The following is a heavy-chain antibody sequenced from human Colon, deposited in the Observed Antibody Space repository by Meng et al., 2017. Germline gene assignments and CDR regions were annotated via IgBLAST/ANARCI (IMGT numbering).Heavy chain of an antibody. CDR1: GDSIGNSKW. Sequence: HLQGSGPGLVQPSGTLSLACAVSGDSIGNSKWWSWLRQSPGKGLEWIGEISNSGKTVYSPSLKSRVTISLDKSSNHFSLTLSPVTAADTAIYFCARERMRELGLFDYWGQGALVTVSS. D-gene: IGHD7-27*01. CDR2: ISNSGKT. V-gene: IGHV4-4*02. J-gene: IGHJ4*02. CDR3: ARERMRELGLFDY.